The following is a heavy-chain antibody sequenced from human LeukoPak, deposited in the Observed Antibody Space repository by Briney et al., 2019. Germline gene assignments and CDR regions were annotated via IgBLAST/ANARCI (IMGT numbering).Heavy chain of an antibody. CDR3: ARARVLRFLEWYSLHPLMDV. Sequence: SETLSLTCAVYGGSFSGYYWSWIRQPPGKGLEWIGEINHSGSTNYNPSLKSRVTISVDTSKNQFSLKLSSVTAADTAVYYCARARVLRFLEWYSLHPLMDVWGKGTTVTVSS. V-gene: IGHV4-34*01. CDR2: INHSGST. J-gene: IGHJ6*04. D-gene: IGHD3-3*01. CDR1: GGSFSGYY.